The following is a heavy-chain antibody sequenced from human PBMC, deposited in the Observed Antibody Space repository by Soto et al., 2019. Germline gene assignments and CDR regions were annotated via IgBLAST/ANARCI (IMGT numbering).Heavy chain of an antibody. D-gene: IGHD3-22*01. CDR3: ARYERYYYDRTLDYYYGMDV. J-gene: IGHJ6*02. Sequence: SETLSLTCAVYGGSFSGYYWSWIRQPPGKGLEWIGEINHSGSTNYNPSLKSRVTISVDTSKNQFSLKLSSVTAADTAVYYCARYERYYYDRTLDYYYGMDVWGQGTTVTVS. CDR2: INHSGST. CDR1: GGSFSGYY. V-gene: IGHV4-34*01.